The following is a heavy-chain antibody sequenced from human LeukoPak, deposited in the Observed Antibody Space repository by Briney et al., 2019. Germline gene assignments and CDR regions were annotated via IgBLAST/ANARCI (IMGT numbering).Heavy chain of an antibody. D-gene: IGHD1-1*01. Sequence: GGSLRLSCAASGFTFSDHYMDWVRQAPGKGLEWVSVIYSSGTTYYADSVKGRFTISRDNSKNTLYLQMNSLRAEDTAVYYCAKDRWTEVDAFDIWGQGTMVTVSS. CDR3: AKDRWTEVDAFDI. CDR2: IYSSGTT. V-gene: IGHV3-53*01. J-gene: IGHJ3*02. CDR1: GFTFSDHY.